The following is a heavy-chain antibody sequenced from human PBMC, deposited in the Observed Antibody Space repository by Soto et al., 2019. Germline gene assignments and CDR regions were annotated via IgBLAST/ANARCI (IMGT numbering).Heavy chain of an antibody. J-gene: IGHJ5*02. CDR2: INHTGGT. Sequence: SETLSLTCAVYGGSVNGYYWNWIRQPPGKGLEWIGEINHTGGTHYNPSLKSRATMSVDTSKNQFSLRLSSVTAADTAIYYCATRITVFGLLIPPFDPWGQGTQVTVSS. CDR3: ATRITVFGLLIPPFDP. D-gene: IGHD3-3*01. CDR1: GGSVNGYY. V-gene: IGHV4-34*01.